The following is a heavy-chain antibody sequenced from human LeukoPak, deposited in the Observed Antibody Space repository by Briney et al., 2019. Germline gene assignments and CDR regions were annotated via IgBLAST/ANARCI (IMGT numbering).Heavy chain of an antibody. CDR3: ATTVTTLYYFDY. CDR2: TNPNSGGT. D-gene: IGHD4-11*01. CDR1: GYTFTGYY. J-gene: IGHJ4*02. Sequence: ASVKVSCKASGYTFTGYYMHWVRQAPGQGLEWMGWTNPNSGGTNYAQKFQGRVTMTRDTSISTAYMELSRLRSDDTAVYYCATTVTTLYYFDYWGQGTLVTVSS. V-gene: IGHV1-2*02.